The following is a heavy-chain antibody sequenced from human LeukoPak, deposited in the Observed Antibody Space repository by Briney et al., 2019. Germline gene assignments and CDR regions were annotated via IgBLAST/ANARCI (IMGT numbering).Heavy chain of an antibody. CDR2: IYYSGST. D-gene: IGHD6-13*01. J-gene: IGHJ6*03. CDR3: AREIPLGDSSSWYQWYYYYHMDV. V-gene: IGHV4-39*07. Sequence: SETLSLTCTVSGGSISSSSYYWGWIRQPPGKGLEWIGSIYYSGSTYYNPSLKSRVTISVDTSKNQFSLKLSSVTAADTAVYYCAREIPLGDSSSWYQWYYYYHMDVWGKGTTVTVSS. CDR1: GGSISSSSYY.